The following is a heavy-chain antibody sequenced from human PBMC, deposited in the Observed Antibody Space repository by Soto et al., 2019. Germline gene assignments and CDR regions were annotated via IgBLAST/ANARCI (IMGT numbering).Heavy chain of an antibody. CDR3: AREATGRKLDY. Sequence: GGSLRLSCEVSGFTFSSYGMHWVRQVPGKGLEWVAIIWYDGSSKYYGDSVKGRFTISRDNSESALYLQMNNLSVEDTAVYYCAREATGRKLDYWGQGTLVTVSS. V-gene: IGHV3-33*01. CDR1: GFTFSSYG. J-gene: IGHJ4*02. CDR2: IWYDGSSK. D-gene: IGHD3-9*01.